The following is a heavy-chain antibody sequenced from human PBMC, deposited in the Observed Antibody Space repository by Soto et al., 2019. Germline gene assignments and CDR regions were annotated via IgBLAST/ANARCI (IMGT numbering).Heavy chain of an antibody. Sequence: QEQVVQSGPAMKEPGSSVKVSCRASGIMSSGYGFSWVRQAPGQGLEWVGRINPILDSTHYAQNLQGRGSITVDKSTDTAYLEVTSLRLEDTAIYFCATMKRARLDSWGRGTVVTVSS. CDR1: GIMSSGYG. CDR3: ATMKRARLDS. J-gene: IGHJ4*02. V-gene: IGHV1-69*09. D-gene: IGHD6-25*01. CDR2: INPILDST.